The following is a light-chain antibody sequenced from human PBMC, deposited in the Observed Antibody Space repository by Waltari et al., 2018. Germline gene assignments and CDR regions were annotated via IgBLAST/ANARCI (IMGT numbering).Light chain of an antibody. V-gene: IGLV3-9*01. Sequence: SYDLAQPLSVSVALGQSARISCGGCNIETKSVHWYQQKPGQAPVLVIYRDTNRPSAIPDRFSASNSGNTATLIISRAQAGDEADYYCQVWDSDTNWVFGGGTRLTVL. CDR1: NIETKS. CDR2: RDT. CDR3: QVWDSDTNWV. J-gene: IGLJ3*02.